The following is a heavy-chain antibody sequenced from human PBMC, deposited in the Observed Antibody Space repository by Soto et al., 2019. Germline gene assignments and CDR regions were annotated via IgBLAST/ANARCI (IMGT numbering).Heavy chain of an antibody. Sequence: ASAKVSCKDSGYTFTSYGLSWVRQAPGQGLEWMGWISAYNGNTNYAQKLQGRVTMTTDTSTSTAYMELRSLRSDDTAVYYCARIVVPAAPIIYYYYYYMDVWGKGTTVTVSS. CDR2: ISAYNGNT. V-gene: IGHV1-18*01. J-gene: IGHJ6*03. CDR1: GYTFTSYG. CDR3: ARIVVPAAPIIYYYYYYMDV. D-gene: IGHD2-2*01.